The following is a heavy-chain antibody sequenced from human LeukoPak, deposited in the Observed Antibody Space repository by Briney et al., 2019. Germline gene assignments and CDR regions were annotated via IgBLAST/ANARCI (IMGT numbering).Heavy chain of an antibody. D-gene: IGHD3-9*01. Sequence: GASVKVSCKASGYTFTSYGISWVRQAPGQGLEWMGWISAYNGNTNYAQKLQGRVTMTTDTSTSTAYMELRSLRSDDTAVYYCAREYDILTGYYKGMDVWGQGTTVTVSS. CDR1: GYTFTSYG. V-gene: IGHV1-18*01. CDR2: ISAYNGNT. J-gene: IGHJ6*02. CDR3: AREYDILTGYYKGMDV.